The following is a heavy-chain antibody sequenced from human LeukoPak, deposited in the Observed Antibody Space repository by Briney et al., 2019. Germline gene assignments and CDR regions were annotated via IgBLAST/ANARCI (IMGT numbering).Heavy chain of an antibody. CDR1: GFTFSSYY. CDR2: ISSSSSYT. J-gene: IGHJ4*02. Sequence: GGSLRLSCAASGFTFSSYYMNWVRQAPGKGLEWVSSISSSSSYTYYADSVKGRFIISRDNAKNSLYLQMNSLRAEDTAVYYCAKPPGELLSDFDYWGQGTLVTVSS. V-gene: IGHV3-21*01. CDR3: AKPPGELLSDFDY. D-gene: IGHD3-10*01.